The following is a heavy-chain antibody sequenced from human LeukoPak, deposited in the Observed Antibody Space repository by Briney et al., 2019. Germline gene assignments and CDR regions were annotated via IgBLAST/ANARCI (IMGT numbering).Heavy chain of an antibody. J-gene: IGHJ4*02. Sequence: ASVKVSCKASGYTFTCYYMHWVRQAPGQGLAWIGWINSNSGGTNYAHKFQGRVTKTRDTSISKAYMELSRLRSDDTDVYYCARDRIAAAGLRLDYWGQGTLVTVS. D-gene: IGHD6-13*01. CDR3: ARDRIAAAGLRLDY. V-gene: IGHV1-2*02. CDR2: INSNSGGT. CDR1: GYTFTCYY.